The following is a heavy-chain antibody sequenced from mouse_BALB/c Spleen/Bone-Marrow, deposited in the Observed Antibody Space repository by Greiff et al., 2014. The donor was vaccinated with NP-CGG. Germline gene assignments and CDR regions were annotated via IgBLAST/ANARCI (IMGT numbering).Heavy chain of an antibody. CDR1: GFNIKDTY. CDR2: IDPANGNT. D-gene: IGHD1-1*01. V-gene: IGHV14-3*02. Sequence: EVKLVESGAELVKPGASVKLSCTASGFNIKDTYMHWVKQRPEQGLEWIGRIDPANGNTKYDPKFQGKAAITADTSSNTAYLQLSSLTSEDTAVYYCASYYYGSSYGFVYWGQGTLVPVSA. CDR3: ASYYYGSSYGFVY. J-gene: IGHJ3*01.